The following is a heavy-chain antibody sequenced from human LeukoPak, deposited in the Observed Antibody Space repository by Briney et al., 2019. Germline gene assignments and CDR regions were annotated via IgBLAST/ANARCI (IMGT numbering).Heavy chain of an antibody. CDR3: ATKQWLAPPPDS. CDR1: GFTFDDYG. Sequence: GGSLRLSCAASGFTFDDYGMSRVRQAPGKGLESVSRINTDGTVTTYADSVKGRFTVSRDNADNTMFLQMNSVRDEDTAVYYCATKQWLAPPPDSWGQGTPVTVSS. CDR2: INTDGTVT. V-gene: IGHV3-74*01. D-gene: IGHD6-19*01. J-gene: IGHJ4*02.